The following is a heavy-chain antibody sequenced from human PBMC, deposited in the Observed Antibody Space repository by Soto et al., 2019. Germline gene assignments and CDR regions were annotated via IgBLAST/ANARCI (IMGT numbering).Heavy chain of an antibody. CDR2: IIPIFGTA. V-gene: IGHV1-69*01. Sequence: QVQLVQSGAEVKKPGSSVKVSCKASGGTFSSYAISWVRQAPGQGLEWMGGIIPIFGTANYAQKFQGRVTITADESTSTAYMELSSLRSEDTAVYYCARAVSGYLPRHYYYGMDVWGQGTTVTVSS. CDR3: ARAVSGYLPRHYYYGMDV. CDR1: GGTFSSYA. D-gene: IGHD3-22*01. J-gene: IGHJ6*02.